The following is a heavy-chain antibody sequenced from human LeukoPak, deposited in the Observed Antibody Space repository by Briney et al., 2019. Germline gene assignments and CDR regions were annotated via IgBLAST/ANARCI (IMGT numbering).Heavy chain of an antibody. CDR1: GGSISSSNW. Sequence: SGTLSLTCAVSGGSISSSNWWSWVRQPPGKGLEWSGGIYHSGSTNYNPSLKSRVTISVDKSKNQFSLKLSSVTAADTAVYYCARTPRRDRLFDYWGQGTLVTVSS. CDR3: ARTPRRDRLFDY. J-gene: IGHJ4*02. V-gene: IGHV4-4*02. CDR2: IYHSGST. D-gene: IGHD5-24*01.